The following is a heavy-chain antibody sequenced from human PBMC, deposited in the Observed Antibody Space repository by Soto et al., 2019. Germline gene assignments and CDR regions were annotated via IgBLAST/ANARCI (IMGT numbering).Heavy chain of an antibody. CDR3: ARDGTLYDSSAYYYLY. Sequence: SVKVSCKASGGTFSNYGVNWVRQAPGQGLEWMGGIIPIFGTAKYAQKFQGRATITADDSTRTAYMELSSLRSEDTAVYYCARDGTLYDSSAYYYLYWGQGTLVTVSS. CDR1: GGTFSNYG. J-gene: IGHJ4*02. V-gene: IGHV1-69*13. CDR2: IIPIFGTA. D-gene: IGHD3-22*01.